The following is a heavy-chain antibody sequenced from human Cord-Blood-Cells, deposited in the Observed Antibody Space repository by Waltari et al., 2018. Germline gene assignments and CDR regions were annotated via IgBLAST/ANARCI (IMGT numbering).Heavy chain of an antibody. V-gene: IGHV3-30*04. J-gene: IGHJ3*02. CDR3: ARVLRFLEWLFYAFDI. CDR2: ISYDGSNK. Sequence: QVQLVESGGGVVQPGRSLRLSCAASGFTFSSYAMHWVRQAQGKGLEWVAVISYDGSNKYYAYSVKGRFTISRDNSKNTLYLQMNSLRAEDTAVYYCARVLRFLEWLFYAFDIWGQGTMVTVSS. D-gene: IGHD3-3*01. CDR1: GFTFSSYA.